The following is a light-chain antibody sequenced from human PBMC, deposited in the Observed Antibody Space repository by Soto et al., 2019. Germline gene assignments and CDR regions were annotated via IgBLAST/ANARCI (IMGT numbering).Light chain of an antibody. Sequence: QSALTQPASVSGSPGQKVTISCSGSSSNIGNNYVSWYQHLPGTAPKLLIYDNNERPSGIPDRFSGSKSGTSATLGITGLQTGDEADYYCGTWDTSLSAVVFGGGTKLTVL. CDR3: GTWDTSLSAVV. J-gene: IGLJ2*01. V-gene: IGLV1-51*01. CDR2: DNN. CDR1: SSNIGNNY.